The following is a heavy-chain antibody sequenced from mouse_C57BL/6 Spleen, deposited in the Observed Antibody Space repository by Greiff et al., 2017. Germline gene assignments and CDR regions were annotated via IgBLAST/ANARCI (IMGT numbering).Heavy chain of an antibody. CDR2: ISGGGGNT. CDR1: GFTFSSYT. CDR3: ARHHYYSNYECAY. D-gene: IGHD2-5*01. V-gene: IGHV5-9*01. Sequence: EVKLVESGGGLVKPGGSLKLSCAASGFTFSSYTMSWVRQTPEKRLEWVATISGGGGNTYYPDSVKGRFTISRDNAKNTLYLQLSSLRSEDTALYYCARHHYYSNYECAYWGQGTLVTVSA. J-gene: IGHJ3*01.